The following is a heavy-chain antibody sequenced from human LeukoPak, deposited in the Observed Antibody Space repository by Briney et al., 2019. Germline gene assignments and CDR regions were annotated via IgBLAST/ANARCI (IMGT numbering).Heavy chain of an antibody. CDR3: ASPGIALAGDY. CDR1: GFTFSSYW. Sequence: PGGSLRLSCAASGFTFSSYWMHWVRQTPGKGLVWVSRINNDGSLTNYADSVKGRFTISRDNAKNTLYLQMNSLRAEDTAVYYCASPGIALAGDYWGQGALVTVSS. J-gene: IGHJ4*02. D-gene: IGHD6-19*01. CDR2: INNDGSLT. V-gene: IGHV3-74*01.